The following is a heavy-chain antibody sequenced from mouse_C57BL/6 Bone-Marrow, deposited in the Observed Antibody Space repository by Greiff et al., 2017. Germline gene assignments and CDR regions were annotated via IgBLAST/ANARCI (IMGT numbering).Heavy chain of an antibody. D-gene: IGHD4-1*01. CDR2: INPYNGGT. J-gene: IGHJ1*03. V-gene: IGHV1-19*01. CDR1: GYTFTDYY. CDR3: AQGTGDWYFDV. Sequence: VQLKQSGPVLVKPGASVKMSCKASGYTFTDYYMNWVKQSHGKSLEWIGVINPYNGGTSYNQKFKGKATLTVDKSSSTAYMELNSLTSEDSAVYYCAQGTGDWYFDVWGTGTTVTVSS.